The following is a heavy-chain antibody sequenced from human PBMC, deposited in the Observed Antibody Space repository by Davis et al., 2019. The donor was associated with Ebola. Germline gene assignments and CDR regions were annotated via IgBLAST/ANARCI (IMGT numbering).Heavy chain of an antibody. D-gene: IGHD6-13*01. V-gene: IGHV1-18*01. Sequence: ASVKVSCKASGYTFTSYDISWVRQAPGQGLEWMGWISAYNGNTNYAQKLQGRVTMTTDTSTSTAYMELRSLRTDDTAVYYRARDRGQIAAAGTKDYWGQGTLVTVSS. CDR3: ARDRGQIAAAGTKDY. CDR1: GYTFTSYD. CDR2: ISAYNGNT. J-gene: IGHJ4*02.